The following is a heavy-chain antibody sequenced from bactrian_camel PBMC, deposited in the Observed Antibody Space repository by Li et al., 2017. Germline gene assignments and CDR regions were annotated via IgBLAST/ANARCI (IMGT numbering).Heavy chain of an antibody. D-gene: IGHD1*01. Sequence: HVQLVESGGGSVQVGGSLTLSCVASGGTSGRYCMGWFRQIPDREREGVAGIESDGSMSYADSVKGRFTISQDSAKNTVYLQMNSLKPEDTATYYCAASRLIRNAACRLNLRAQYDFTYWGQGTQVTVS. J-gene: IGHJ6*01. CDR2: IESDGSM. CDR1: GGTSGRYC. CDR3: AASRLIRNAACRLNLRAQYDFTY. V-gene: IGHV3S9*01.